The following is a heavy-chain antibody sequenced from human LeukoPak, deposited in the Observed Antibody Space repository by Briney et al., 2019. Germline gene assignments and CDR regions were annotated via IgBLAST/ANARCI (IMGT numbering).Heavy chain of an antibody. J-gene: IGHJ5*02. CDR1: GGSISSGGYY. CDR2: IYYSGST. V-gene: IGHV4-31*11. CDR3: ARDKGYGSGSYSGRNWFDP. Sequence: SETLSLTCAVSGGSISSGGYYWSWIRQHPGKGLEWIGYIYYSGSTYYNPSLKSRVTISVDTSKNQFSLKLSSVTAADTAVYYCARDKGYGSGSYSGRNWFDPWGQGTLVTVSS. D-gene: IGHD3-10*01.